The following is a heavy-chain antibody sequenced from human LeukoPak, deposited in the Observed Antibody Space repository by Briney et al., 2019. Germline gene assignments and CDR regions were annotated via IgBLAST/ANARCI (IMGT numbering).Heavy chain of an antibody. J-gene: IGHJ5*02. CDR3: AREVFPRKLNWFDP. D-gene: IGHD1-14*01. V-gene: IGHV1-18*01. CDR1: GYTFTSYG. Sequence: GASVKVSCKASGYTFTSYGISWVRQAPGQGLEWMGWISAYNGKTNYAQKPQGRVTITTDESTSTAYMELSSLRSEDTAVYYCAREVFPRKLNWFDPLGQGTLVTVSS. CDR2: ISAYNGKT.